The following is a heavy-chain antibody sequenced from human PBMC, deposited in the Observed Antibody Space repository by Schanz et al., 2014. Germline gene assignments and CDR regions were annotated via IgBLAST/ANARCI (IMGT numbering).Heavy chain of an antibody. CDR1: GFTLTSHF. D-gene: IGHD2-2*01. J-gene: IGHJ3*01. CDR2: INPIDGST. V-gene: IGHV1-46*01. Sequence: QLVQSGAEVKKPGASVKVSCKASGFTLTSHFMHWLRQAPGQGLEWMGLINPIDGSTTYVWGSHRRLTMTRYTDTKTIYMDLSTMRSEDTAAYYCARGSCTASGCYDAFDLWGQGTLVTVSS. CDR3: ARGSCTASGCYDAFDL.